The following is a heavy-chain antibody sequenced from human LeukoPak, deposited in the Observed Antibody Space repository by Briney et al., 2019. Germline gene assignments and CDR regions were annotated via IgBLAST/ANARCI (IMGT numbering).Heavy chain of an antibody. J-gene: IGHJ4*02. V-gene: IGHV4-59*08. Sequence: SETLSLTCTVSGGSISSYYWSWIRQPPGKGLEWIGYIYYSGSTNYNPSLKSRVTISVDTSKNQFSLKLSSVTAADTAVYYCARRGGSGSLFGGYYFDYWGQGTLVSVSS. D-gene: IGHD3-10*01. CDR1: GGSISSYY. CDR3: ARRGGSGSLFGGYYFDY. CDR2: IYYSGST.